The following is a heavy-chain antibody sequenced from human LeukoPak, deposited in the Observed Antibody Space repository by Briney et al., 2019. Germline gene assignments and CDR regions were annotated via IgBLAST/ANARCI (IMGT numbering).Heavy chain of an antibody. J-gene: IGHJ4*02. V-gene: IGHV4-39*07. D-gene: IGHD6-6*01. CDR1: GGSISSSSYY. CDR3: ARGELIEYSSSSYYFDY. CDR2: IYYSGST. Sequence: PSETLSLTCTVSGGSISSSSYYWGWIRQPPGKGLEWIGSIYYSGSTYYNPSLKSRVTISVDTSKNQFSLKLSSVTAADTAVYYCARGELIEYSSSSYYFDYWGQGTLVTVSS.